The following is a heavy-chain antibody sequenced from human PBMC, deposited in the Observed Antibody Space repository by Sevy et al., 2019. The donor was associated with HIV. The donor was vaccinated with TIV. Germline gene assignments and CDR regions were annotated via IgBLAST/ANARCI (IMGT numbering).Heavy chain of an antibody. CDR1: GFTFSSSA. V-gene: IGHV3-23*01. D-gene: IGHD2-2*01. CDR3: AKVDVVVPVADYGLDV. Sequence: GGSLRLSCAASGFTFSSSAMTWVRQAPGKGLEWVSAITSNGGSTFYADSVKGRFTISRDNSKNTLYLQMNSLRAEDTAVYYCAKVDVVVPVADYGLDVWGQGTTVTVSS. CDR2: ITSNGGST. J-gene: IGHJ6*02.